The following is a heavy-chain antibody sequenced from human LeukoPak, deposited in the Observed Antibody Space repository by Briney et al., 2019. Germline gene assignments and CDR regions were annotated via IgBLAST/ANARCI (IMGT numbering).Heavy chain of an antibody. Sequence: SEALSLTCAVYGGSFSGYYWSWIRQPPGKGLEWIGEINHSGSTNYNPSLKSRVTISVDTSKNQFSLKLSSVTAADTAVYYCASQNYDILTGYEQNYYYYYMDVWGKGTTVTISS. CDR2: INHSGST. J-gene: IGHJ6*03. D-gene: IGHD3-9*01. CDR3: ASQNYDILTGYEQNYYYYYMDV. V-gene: IGHV4-34*01. CDR1: GGSFSGYY.